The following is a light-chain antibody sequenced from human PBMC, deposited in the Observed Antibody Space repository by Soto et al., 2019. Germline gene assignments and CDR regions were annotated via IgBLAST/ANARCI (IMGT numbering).Light chain of an antibody. J-gene: IGLJ7*01. Sequence: QSALTQPPSASGSPGQSVTISCTGTSSDVGGYDYVSWYQQHPGKAPKLMIYEVTKRPSGVPDRFSGSKSGNAAFLTVSGLQAEDEADYYCAAWDDSLSGAVFGGGTQLTVL. CDR1: SSDVGGYDY. CDR2: EVT. CDR3: AAWDDSLSGAV. V-gene: IGLV2-8*01.